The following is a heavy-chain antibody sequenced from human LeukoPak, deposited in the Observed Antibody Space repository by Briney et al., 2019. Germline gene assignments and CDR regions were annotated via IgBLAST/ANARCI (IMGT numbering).Heavy chain of an antibody. CDR2: INHRGST. D-gene: IGHD3-10*01. V-gene: IGHV4-34*01. CDR3: ARVTENYGSGRRHDYYYYMDV. CDR1: GGSFSGYY. Sequence: SETLSLTCAVHGGSFSGYYWSWIRQPPGKGLEWSGEINHRGSTKYNPSLKSRVTISVDTSKNQFSLKLRSVTAADTAVYYCARVTENYGSGRRHDYYYYMDVWGKGTTVTISS. J-gene: IGHJ6*03.